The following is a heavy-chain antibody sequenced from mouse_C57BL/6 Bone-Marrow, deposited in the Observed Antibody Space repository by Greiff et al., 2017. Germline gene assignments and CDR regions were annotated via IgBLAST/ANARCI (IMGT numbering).Heavy chain of an antibody. J-gene: IGHJ4*01. CDR2: IWSGGST. D-gene: IGHD5-2*01. Sequence: VQLQQSGPGLVQPSQSLSITCTVSGFSFTTYGVHWVRQSPGKGLEWLGVIWSGGSTDNNAAFISRRSTSQANPKSQVFFKLNSLQADDAAIYYCSRRGEYDYSLDYWGQGTSVTVSS. V-gene: IGHV2-2*01. CDR1: GFSFTTYG. CDR3: SRRGEYDYSLDY.